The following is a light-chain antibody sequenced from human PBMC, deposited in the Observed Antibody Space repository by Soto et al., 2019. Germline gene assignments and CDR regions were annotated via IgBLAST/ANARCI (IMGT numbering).Light chain of an antibody. CDR3: QQYRSWRT. J-gene: IGKJ1*01. CDR2: GAS. V-gene: IGKV3-15*01. Sequence: IVMTQSPVNLSVSTGERATLSCRASQSIESRLAWYQQRPGQAPRLLIYGASIRATGNPARFSGSGSGTEFTLTISGLQSEDFGVYSCQQYRSWRTFGPGTNVEFK. CDR1: QSIESR.